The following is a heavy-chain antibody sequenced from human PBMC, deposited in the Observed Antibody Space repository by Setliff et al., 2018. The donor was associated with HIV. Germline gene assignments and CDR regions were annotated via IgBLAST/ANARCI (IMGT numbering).Heavy chain of an antibody. J-gene: IGHJ1*01. CDR2: IGPVGTST. CDR3: ARDSSSWSWAEYFQF. V-gene: IGHV3-23*01. Sequence: PGGSLRLSCAASGFTFSSYAVSWVRQAPGKGLEWVSAIGPVGTSTYYADSVKGRFTISRDNAKNSLSLQMNSLRAEDTAVYYCARDSSSWSWAEYFQFWGQGTPVTVSS. CDR1: GFTFSSYA. D-gene: IGHD6-13*01.